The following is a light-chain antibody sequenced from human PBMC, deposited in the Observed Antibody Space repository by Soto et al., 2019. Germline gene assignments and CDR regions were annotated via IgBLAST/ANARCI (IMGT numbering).Light chain of an antibody. J-gene: IGLJ1*01. V-gene: IGLV3-1*01. Sequence: SYELTQPPSVSVSPGQTASITCSGDKLGDKYACWYQQKPGQSPVLVIYQDSKRPSGIPERFSGSNSGNTATLTISGTQAIDEADYYCQAWDRSTAYYVFGTGTKLTVL. CDR3: QAWDRSTAYYV. CDR2: QDS. CDR1: KLGDKY.